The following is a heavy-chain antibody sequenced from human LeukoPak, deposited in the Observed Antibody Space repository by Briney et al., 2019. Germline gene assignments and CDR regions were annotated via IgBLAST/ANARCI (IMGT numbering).Heavy chain of an antibody. V-gene: IGHV3-15*01. J-gene: IGHJ4*02. D-gene: IGHD3-9*01. CDR3: TTYDILAGYYRALWYFDY. CDR2: IKSKSDDGKT. CDR1: GFTFSNAW. Sequence: GGSLRLSCAASGFTFSNAWMSWVRQAPGKGRECVGHIKSKSDDGKTDYAAPGKGRFTISRDDSKNTLYLQMNSVKTEDTAVYYCTTYDILAGYYRALWYFDYWGQGTLVSVSS.